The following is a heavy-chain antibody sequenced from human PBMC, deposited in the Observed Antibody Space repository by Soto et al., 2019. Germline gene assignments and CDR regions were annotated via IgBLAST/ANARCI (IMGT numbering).Heavy chain of an antibody. Sequence: GASVKVSCKASGYTFSNFGISWVRQAPGEGLEWMGWISPNSEKTKIAQRFQGRVTMTTDISTSTSYLELRGLTSDDTAVYYCTKDAKFDYIYTGYYVNALWGQGTPVTVSS. CDR2: ISPNSEKT. D-gene: IGHD3-9*01. CDR1: GYTFSNFG. CDR3: TKDAKFDYIYTGYYVNAL. J-gene: IGHJ4*02. V-gene: IGHV1-18*01.